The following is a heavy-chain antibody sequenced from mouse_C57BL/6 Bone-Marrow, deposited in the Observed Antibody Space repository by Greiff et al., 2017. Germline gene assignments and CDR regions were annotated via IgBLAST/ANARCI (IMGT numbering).Heavy chain of an antibody. CDR1: GYTFTDSN. V-gene: IGHV1-18*01. CDR3: ARRTYYSNCAVAY. Sequence: EVQLQQSGPELVKPGASVKIPCKASGYTFTDSNMDWVKQSHGKSLEWIGDINPNNGGTIYNQKFKGKATLTVDKSSSTAYMELRSLTSEDTAVYYCARRTYYSNCAVAYWGQGTLVTVSA. D-gene: IGHD2-5*01. CDR2: INPNNGGT. J-gene: IGHJ3*01.